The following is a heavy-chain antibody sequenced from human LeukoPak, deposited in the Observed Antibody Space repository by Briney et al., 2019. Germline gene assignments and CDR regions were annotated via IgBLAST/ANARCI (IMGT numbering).Heavy chain of an antibody. CDR3: AKGGASSPYTYIDV. CDR2: IGDSGGST. J-gene: IGHJ6*04. CDR1: GFTFSNHA. D-gene: IGHD6-6*01. Sequence: GGSLRLSCAASGFTFSNHAMSWVRQAPGKGLEWVSVIGDSGGSTYYADSVKGRFTIPRDNSKNTLYLQMNSLRADDTAVYHCAKGGASSPYTYIDVWGKGTTVIVSS. V-gene: IGHV3-23*01.